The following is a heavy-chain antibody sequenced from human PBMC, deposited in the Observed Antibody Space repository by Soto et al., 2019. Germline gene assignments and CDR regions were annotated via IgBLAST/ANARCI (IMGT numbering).Heavy chain of an antibody. CDR3: ARCHGRFAH. CDR2: INHSGFA. Sequence: QVQLQQWGAGLLKPSETLSLTCGVYNGSFTGHYWAWIRQAPGKGLEWIGEINHSGFANYNPSLKSRVEISLDTSKTQFSLSLTSVTVADRAIYYCARCHGRFAHWGQGTLVTVSS. J-gene: IGHJ4*02. CDR1: NGSFTGHY. V-gene: IGHV4-34*01.